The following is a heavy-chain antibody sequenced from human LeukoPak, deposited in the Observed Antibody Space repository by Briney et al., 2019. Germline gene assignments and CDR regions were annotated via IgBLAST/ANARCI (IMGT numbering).Heavy chain of an antibody. J-gene: IGHJ4*02. Sequence: SETLSLTCAVYGESFSGYYWSWIRQPPGKGLEWIGEINHSGSTNYKSSLKSRVTISVDTSKNQFSLKLSSVTAADTAVYYCARGPTDLYGGYRYYFDYWGQGTLVTVSS. CDR3: ARGPTDLYGGYRYYFDY. CDR2: INHSGST. CDR1: GESFSGYY. D-gene: IGHD5-12*01. V-gene: IGHV4-34*01.